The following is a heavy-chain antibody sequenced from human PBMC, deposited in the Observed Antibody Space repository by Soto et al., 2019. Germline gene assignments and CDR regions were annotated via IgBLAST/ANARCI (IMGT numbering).Heavy chain of an antibody. Sequence: QVQLVESGGGVVQPGRSLRLSCAASEFAFSSHAMHWVRQAPGKGLEWVAVIWHDGSVKYYADSVKGRFTISRDNSKNTLYLEMSSRRDEDTAVYYCARDGKIQLWVYYYYNMDVWGQGTTVTVSS. CDR2: IWHDGSVK. CDR3: ARDGKIQLWVYYYYNMDV. V-gene: IGHV3-33*01. D-gene: IGHD5-18*01. CDR1: EFAFSSHA. J-gene: IGHJ6*02.